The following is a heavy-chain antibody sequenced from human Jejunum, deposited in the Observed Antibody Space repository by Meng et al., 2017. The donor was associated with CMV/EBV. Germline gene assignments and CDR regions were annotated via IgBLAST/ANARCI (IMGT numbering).Heavy chain of an antibody. CDR3: ARDNDGSSHYSQFDY. Sequence: SGFPLNSYRIHWVRQFPGKGLVWVAVLWYDGSRKYFADSVQGRFSISRDDSKNTVYLQMHSLRAEHTAVYYCARDNDGSSHYSQFDYWGQGTLVTVSS. J-gene: IGHJ4*02. CDR1: GFPLNSYR. CDR2: LWYDGSRK. V-gene: IGHV3-33*01. D-gene: IGHD3-22*01.